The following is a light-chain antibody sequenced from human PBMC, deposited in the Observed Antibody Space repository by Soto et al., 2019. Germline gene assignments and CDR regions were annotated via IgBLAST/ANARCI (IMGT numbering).Light chain of an antibody. CDR2: SNN. J-gene: IGLJ3*02. CDR1: SSNIGSNT. V-gene: IGLV1-44*01. Sequence: QSVLTQPPSASGTPGQRVTISCSGSSSNIGSNTVNWYQQLPGTAPKLRIYSNNQRPSGVPDRFSGSKSGTSASLASSGLQAEDEADYYCAAWDGSVNGPVFGGGTKLTVL. CDR3: AAWDGSVNGPV.